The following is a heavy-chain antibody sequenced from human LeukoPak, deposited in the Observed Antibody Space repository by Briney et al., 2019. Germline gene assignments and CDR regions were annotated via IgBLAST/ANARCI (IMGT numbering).Heavy chain of an antibody. V-gene: IGHV3-48*01. CDR2: ISINNSTI. D-gene: IGHD3-16*02. J-gene: IGHJ6*03. CDR3: ARDRGGIGYYMDV. CDR1: GFIFSTYS. Sequence: GGSLRLSCAASGFIFSTYSMNWVRQAPGKGLEWVSYISINNSTIYYADSVKGRFTISRDNAKNSLYLQMNSLRAEDTAVYYCARDRGGIGYYMDVWGKGTTVTVSS.